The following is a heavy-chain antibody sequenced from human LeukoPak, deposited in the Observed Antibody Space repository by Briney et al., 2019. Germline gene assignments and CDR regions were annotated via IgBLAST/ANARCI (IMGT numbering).Heavy chain of an antibody. CDR3: ARSSYDTSGSYFFDY. CDR1: GGSISSTNW. CDR2: IYHRGDT. J-gene: IGHJ4*02. Sequence: SETLSLTCVVSGGSISSTNWWNWVRQPPGKGLEWIGEIYHRGDTNYNPSLKSRVTMSLERSRNRSSLNLSSMTAADTALYYCARSSYDTSGSYFFDYWGRGALVTVSS. V-gene: IGHV4/OR15-8*02. D-gene: IGHD3-22*01.